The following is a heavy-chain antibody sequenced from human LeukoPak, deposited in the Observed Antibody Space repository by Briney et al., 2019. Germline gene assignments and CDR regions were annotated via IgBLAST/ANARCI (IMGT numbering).Heavy chain of an antibody. CDR3: GRDTVGYGGAFDI. CDR1: GFTFSSYN. CDR2: ISYDGSNK. D-gene: IGHD5-18*01. J-gene: IGHJ3*02. Sequence: GGSLRLSCAVSGFTFSSYNMHWVRQAPGKGLEWVAVISYDGSNKYYADSVKGRSTISRDNSKNTLYLQVNSLRPEDTAVYYCGRDTVGYGGAFDIWGQGTMVTVSS. V-gene: IGHV3-30-3*01.